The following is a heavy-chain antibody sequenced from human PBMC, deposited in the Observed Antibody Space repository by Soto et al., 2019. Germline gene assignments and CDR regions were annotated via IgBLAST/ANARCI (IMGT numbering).Heavy chain of an antibody. CDR2: IIPIFGTA. CDR3: ANLNGVWYPNYYYYGMDV. V-gene: IGHV1-69*01. D-gene: IGHD2-8*01. Sequence: QVQLVQSGAEVKKPGSSVKVSCKASGGTFSSYAISWVRQAPGQGLEWMGGIIPIFGTANYAQKFQGRVTITADESTSTAYMELSSLRSEDTAVYYCANLNGVWYPNYYYYGMDVWGQGTTVTVSS. CDR1: GGTFSSYA. J-gene: IGHJ6*02.